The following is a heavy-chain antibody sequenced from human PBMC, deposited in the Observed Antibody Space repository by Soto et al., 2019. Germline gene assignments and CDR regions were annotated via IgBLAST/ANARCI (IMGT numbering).Heavy chain of an antibody. CDR2: IYISGTT. V-gene: IGHV4-30-4*01. Sequence: QVQLQESGPGLVKPSQTLSLTCNVSGVSIGSGDYYWSWIRQPPGEGLEWIGYIYISGTTYYNPSLKSPLTISLDTSRNVFSLKLRSVTAADTAVYYCARVPPPYSFSYDDWGQGTLVTVSS. CDR3: ARVPPPYSFSYDD. J-gene: IGHJ4*02. D-gene: IGHD5-12*01. CDR1: GVSIGSGDYY.